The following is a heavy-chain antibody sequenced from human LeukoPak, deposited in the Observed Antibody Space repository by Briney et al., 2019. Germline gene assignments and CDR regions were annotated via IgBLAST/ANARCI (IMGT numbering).Heavy chain of an antibody. CDR2: INANIGRA. CDR3: ARGPRYCSGGICYGSNFDY. V-gene: IGHV1-2*02. CDR1: GYTFTGFY. J-gene: IGHJ4*02. Sequence: ASVKVSCRASGYTFTGFYMHWVRQAPGQSLEWVGWINANIGRADYTQKLQGRVTMTKDTSITTVYMEVSRLRYDDTAVYYCARGPRYCSGGICYGSNFDYWGQGTLVTVSS. D-gene: IGHD2-15*01.